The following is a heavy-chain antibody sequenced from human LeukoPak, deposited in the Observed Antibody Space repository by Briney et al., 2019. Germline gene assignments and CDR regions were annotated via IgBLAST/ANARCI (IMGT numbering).Heavy chain of an antibody. CDR3: AREGAYGAQGAFDI. CDR1: GFTFSSYG. Sequence: GGSLRLSCAASGFTFSSYGMHWVRQAPGKGLEWVAVISYDGSNKYYADSVKGRFTISRDNSKNTLYLQMNSLRAEDTAVYYCAREGAYGAQGAFDIWGQGTMVTVSS. D-gene: IGHD4-17*01. V-gene: IGHV3-30*03. CDR2: ISYDGSNK. J-gene: IGHJ3*02.